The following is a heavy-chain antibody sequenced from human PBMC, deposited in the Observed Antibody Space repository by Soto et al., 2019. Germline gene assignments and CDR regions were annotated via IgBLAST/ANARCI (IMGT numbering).Heavy chain of an antibody. V-gene: IGHV3-21*01. CDR2: ISSSSSYI. Sequence: NPGGSLRLSCAASGFTFSSYSMNWVRQAPGKGLEWVSSISSSSSYIYYADSVKGRFTISRDNAKNSLYLQMNSLRAEDTAVYYCARDLFRVPETAPPAVYYYYYGMDVWGQGTTVTVSS. D-gene: IGHD2-2*01. CDR1: GFTFSSYS. CDR3: ARDLFRVPETAPPAVYYYYYGMDV. J-gene: IGHJ6*02.